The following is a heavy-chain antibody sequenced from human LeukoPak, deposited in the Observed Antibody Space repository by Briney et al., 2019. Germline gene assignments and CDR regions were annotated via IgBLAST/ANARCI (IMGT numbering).Heavy chain of an antibody. CDR1: VGSFSGYY. CDR2: INHSGGT. CDR3: ARHGPRYSSGWYLHYYYMDV. D-gene: IGHD6-19*01. J-gene: IGHJ6*03. Sequence: PSETLSLTCAVYVGSFSGYYWSWIRQPPGKGLEWIGDINHSGGTNYNPSLRSRVTISVDTSKNQFSLKLSSVTAADTAVYYCARHGPRYSSGWYLHYYYMDVWGKGTTVTISS. V-gene: IGHV4-34*01.